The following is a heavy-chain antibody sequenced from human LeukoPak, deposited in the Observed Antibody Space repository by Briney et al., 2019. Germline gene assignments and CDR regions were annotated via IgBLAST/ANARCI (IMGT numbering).Heavy chain of an antibody. V-gene: IGHV3-9*01. Sequence: GGSLRLSCAASGFTFDAYAMHWVRQAPGKGLEWVSGISWTSGSIGYADSVKGRFTISRDNAKNSLYLQMNSLRAEDTALYYCATYSGAHHKTFDDWGQGTLVTVSS. D-gene: IGHD1-26*01. J-gene: IGHJ4*02. CDR1: GFTFDAYA. CDR3: ATYSGAHHKTFDD. CDR2: ISWTSGSI.